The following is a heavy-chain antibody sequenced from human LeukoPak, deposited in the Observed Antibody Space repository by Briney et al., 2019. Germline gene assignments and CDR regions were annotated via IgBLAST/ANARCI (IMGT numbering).Heavy chain of an antibody. V-gene: IGHV4-34*01. CDR3: ARDDDYYWYFDL. J-gene: IGHJ2*01. CDR1: GGSFSGYY. Sequence: TSETPSLTCAVYGGSFSGYYWSWIRQPPGKGLEWIGEINHSGSTNYNPSLKSRVTISVDTSKNQFSLKLSSVTAADTAVYYCARDDDYYWYFDLWGRGTLVTVSS. D-gene: IGHD1-1*01. CDR2: INHSGST.